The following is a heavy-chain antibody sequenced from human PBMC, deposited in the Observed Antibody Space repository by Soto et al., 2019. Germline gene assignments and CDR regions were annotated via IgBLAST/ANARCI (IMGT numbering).Heavy chain of an antibody. Sequence: GGSLRLSCAASGFTFSSYAMHWVRQAPGKGLQYVSAISSDGDSTYYANSVQGRFTISRDNSKNTLYLQMGSLRAEDMAVYYCVRGHFHILTVYYVYWAQGLLVTVSP. V-gene: IGHV3-64*01. CDR1: GFTFSSYA. J-gene: IGHJ4*02. CDR2: ISSDGDST. CDR3: VRGHFHILTVYYVY. D-gene: IGHD3-9*01.